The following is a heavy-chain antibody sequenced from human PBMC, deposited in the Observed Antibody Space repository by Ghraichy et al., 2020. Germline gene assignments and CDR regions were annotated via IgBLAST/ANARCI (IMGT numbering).Heavy chain of an antibody. D-gene: IGHD5/OR15-5a*01. CDR3: VRLGLGHYMDV. CDR1: GDSVKTYY. V-gene: IGHV4-59*08. J-gene: IGHJ6*03. CDR2: NFYYASA. Sequence: SQTLSLTCNVPGDSVKTYYWSWIRQSPGKGLEWLGYNFYYASAKYNPSLEGRATISIDTSKNQFSLRLSSVTAADTAVYYCVRLGLGHYMDVWGKGTTVIVS.